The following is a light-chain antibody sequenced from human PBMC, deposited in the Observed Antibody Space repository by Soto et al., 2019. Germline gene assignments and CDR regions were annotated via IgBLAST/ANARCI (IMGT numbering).Light chain of an antibody. J-gene: IGKJ1*01. Sequence: IELTQSPGTLSLSPGERTTISCRASQSISRYLAWYQQKPGQGPKLLIYGASSRATGTPYRFSGSGSGTDFTLTINRLEPEDVALYYCQQYGSSPPTFGQGTKVEIK. CDR3: QQYGSSPPT. CDR2: GAS. CDR1: QSISRY. V-gene: IGKV3-20*01.